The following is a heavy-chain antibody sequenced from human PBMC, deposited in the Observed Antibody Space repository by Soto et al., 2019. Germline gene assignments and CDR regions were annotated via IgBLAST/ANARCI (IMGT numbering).Heavy chain of an antibody. V-gene: IGHV4-34*01. D-gene: IGHD1-26*01. CDR3: ARGGRMKRTYYYYYGMDV. Sequence: SETLSLTCAVYGGSFSGYYWSWIRQPPGKGLEWIGEINHSGSTNYNPSLKSRVTISVDTSKNQFSLKLSSVTAADTAVYYCARGGRMKRTYYYYYGMDVWGQGTTVTVSS. J-gene: IGHJ6*02. CDR2: INHSGST. CDR1: GGSFSGYY.